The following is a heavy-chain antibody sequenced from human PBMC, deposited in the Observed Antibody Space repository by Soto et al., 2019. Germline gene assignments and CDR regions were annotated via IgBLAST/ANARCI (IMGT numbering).Heavy chain of an antibody. CDR2: INHSSGNT. CDR1: GYSFNRHD. Sequence: QVQLVQSGAEVKKPGASVKVSCKASGYSFNRHDINWVRQAPGQGLEWMGWINHSSGNTGYAQRFLCRLTMKTDTSTSTASIELSGLKSEDTAIYSCAREGILFSGVSVFDGMDVWGQGTPVTVPS. V-gene: IGHV1-8*01. J-gene: IGHJ6*02. CDR3: AREGILFSGVSVFDGMDV. D-gene: IGHD3-3*01.